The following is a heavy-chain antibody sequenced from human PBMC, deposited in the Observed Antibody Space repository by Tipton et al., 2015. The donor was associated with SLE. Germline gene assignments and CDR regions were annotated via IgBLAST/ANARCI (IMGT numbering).Heavy chain of an antibody. Sequence: GLVKPSETLSLNCTVSSGSISSHYWSWIRQPPGKGLEWIGYIYYSGSTNYNPSLKSRVTISVDMSKNQFSLQLNSVTAADTDVYYCARRITYGIPYDHWGQGMLVTVSS. CDR3: ARRITYGIPYDH. D-gene: IGHD1-14*01. J-gene: IGHJ4*02. V-gene: IGHV4-59*08. CDR2: IYYSGST. CDR1: SGSISSHY.